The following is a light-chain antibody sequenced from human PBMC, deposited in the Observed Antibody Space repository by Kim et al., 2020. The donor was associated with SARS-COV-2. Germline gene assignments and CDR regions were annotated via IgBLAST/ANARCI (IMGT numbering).Light chain of an antibody. CDR2: DVS. CDR1: QGISSA. J-gene: IGKJ5*01. Sequence: SVGDRVTITCRASQGISSALAWYQQKPGKAPKLLIYDVSSLESGVPSRFSGSGSGTDFTLTISSLQPEDFATYYCQQFNSYPLITFGQGTRLEIK. V-gene: IGKV1-13*02. CDR3: QQFNSYPLIT.